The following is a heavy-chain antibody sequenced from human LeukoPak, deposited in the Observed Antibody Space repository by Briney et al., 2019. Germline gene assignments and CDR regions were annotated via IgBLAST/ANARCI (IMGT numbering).Heavy chain of an antibody. J-gene: IGHJ6*03. V-gene: IGHV3-15*01. CDR1: EFTFINAW. CDR2: IKSESDGGTT. CDR3: TTESYYFYYMDV. Sequence: KTGGSLRLSCAASEFTFINAWMNWVRQAPGKGLEWVGRIKSESDGGTTDYAAPVKGRFTISRDDSKNTLYLQMNRLKTEDTAMYYCTTESYYFYYMDVWGKGTTVTVSS.